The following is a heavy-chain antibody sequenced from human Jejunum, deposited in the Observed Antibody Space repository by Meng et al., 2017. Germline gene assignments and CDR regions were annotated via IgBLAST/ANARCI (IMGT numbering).Heavy chain of an antibody. V-gene: IGHV3-64*02. CDR3: ARDGSSGWHFDS. J-gene: IGHJ4*02. CDR1: GFSFSNYP. Sequence: GESLKISCAASGFSFSNYPMHWVRQAPGKGLEFISSITSDGVHKFYGDSVKARFTISRDNSKNTLYLQMGSLEPDDMAVYYCARDGSSGWHFDSWGQGTMVTVSS. CDR2: ITSDGVHK. D-gene: IGHD6-19*01.